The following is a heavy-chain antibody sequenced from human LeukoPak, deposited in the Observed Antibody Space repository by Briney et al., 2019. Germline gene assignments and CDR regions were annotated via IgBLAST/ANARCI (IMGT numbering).Heavy chain of an antibody. CDR2: MNPNSGNT. D-gene: IGHD6-6*01. J-gene: IGHJ6*03. CDR3: ARAGLGDYYYYYMDV. Sequence: ASVKVSCKASGYTFTSYDINWVRQATGQGLEWMGWMNPNSGNTGYAQKFQGRVTITRNTSISTAYMELSSLRSEDTAVYYCARAGLGDYYYYYMDVWGKGTTVTVSS. V-gene: IGHV1-8*03. CDR1: GYTFTSYD.